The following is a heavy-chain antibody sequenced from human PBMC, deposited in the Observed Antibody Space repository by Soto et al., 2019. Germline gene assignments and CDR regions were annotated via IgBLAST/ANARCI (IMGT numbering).Heavy chain of an antibody. V-gene: IGHV1-69*13. J-gene: IGHJ6*02. Sequence: GASVKVSCKASGGTFSSYAISWVRQAPGQGLEWMGGIIPIFGTANYAQKFQGRVTITADESTSTAYMELSSLRSEDTAVYYCASGVTPSEFDVRNSGYYYYGMDVWGQGTTVTVSS. CDR1: GGTFSSYA. CDR3: ASGVTPSEFDVRNSGYYYYGMDV. D-gene: IGHD7-27*01. CDR2: IIPIFGTA.